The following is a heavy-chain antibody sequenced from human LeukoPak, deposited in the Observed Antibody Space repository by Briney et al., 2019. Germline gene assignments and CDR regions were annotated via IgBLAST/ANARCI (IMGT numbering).Heavy chain of an antibody. CDR2: IYSGGST. V-gene: IGHV3-66*01. CDR3: ARSDCSSTSCLGDY. CDR1: GFTVSSNY. Sequence: PGGSLRLSCAASGFTVSSNYMSWVRQAPGKGLEWVSVIYSGGSTYYADSVKGRFTISRDNSKNTLYLQMNSLRAEDTAVYYCARSDCSSTSCLGDYWGQGTLVTVSS. J-gene: IGHJ4*02. D-gene: IGHD2-2*01.